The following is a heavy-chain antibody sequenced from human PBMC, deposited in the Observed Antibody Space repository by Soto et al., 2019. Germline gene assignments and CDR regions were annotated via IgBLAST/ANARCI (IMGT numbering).Heavy chain of an antibody. Sequence: AGVKDSFKASGYTFTGYYMHWVRQAPGQGLEWMGWINPNNGGTNYAHKFQGGVTMTSDTSISTAYIELSRMRSEDAAVYYCEKSAVRVVNPNYYYYYGMDVWGQGTTVTVSS. V-gene: IGHV1-2*02. CDR2: INPNNGGT. CDR1: GYTFTGYY. J-gene: IGHJ6*02. D-gene: IGHD3-10*01. CDR3: EKSAVRVVNPNYYYYYGMDV.